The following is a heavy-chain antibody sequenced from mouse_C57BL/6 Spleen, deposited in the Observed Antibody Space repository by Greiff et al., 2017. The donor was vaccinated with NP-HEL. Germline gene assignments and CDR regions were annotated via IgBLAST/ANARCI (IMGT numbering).Heavy chain of an antibody. CDR3: ARYGSSPHWYFDV. J-gene: IGHJ1*03. CDR2: IRNKANGYTT. D-gene: IGHD1-1*01. V-gene: IGHV7-3*01. CDR1: GFTFTDYY. Sequence: EVQVVESGGGLVQPGGSLSLSCAASGFTFTDYYMSWVRQPPGKALEWLGFIRNKANGYTTEYSASVKGRFTISRDNSQSILYLQMNAQRAEDSATYYCARYGSSPHWYFDVWGTGTTVTVSS.